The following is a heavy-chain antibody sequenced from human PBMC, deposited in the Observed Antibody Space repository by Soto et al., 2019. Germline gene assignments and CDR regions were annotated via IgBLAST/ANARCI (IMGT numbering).Heavy chain of an antibody. J-gene: IGHJ4*02. CDR3: ARNPYSSWSKIGYFDY. CDR2: INHSGST. V-gene: IGHV4-34*01. CDR1: GGSFSGYY. Sequence: LSLTCAVYGGSFSGYYWSWIRQPPGKGLEWIGEINHSGSTNYNPSLKSRVTISVDTSKNQFPLKLSSVTAADTAVYYCARNPYSSWSKIGYFDYWGQGTLVTVSS. D-gene: IGHD6-13*01.